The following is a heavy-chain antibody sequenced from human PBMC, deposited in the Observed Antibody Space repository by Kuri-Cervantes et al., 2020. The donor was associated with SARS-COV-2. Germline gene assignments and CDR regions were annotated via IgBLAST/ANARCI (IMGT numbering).Heavy chain of an antibody. D-gene: IGHD5-12*01. CDR3: ARLEWRYDY. CDR2: IRNGGST. Sequence: SETLSLTCTVSGGSIGSSHYWGWIRQPPGKGLEWIGSIRNGGSTYFNPSLKSRVSISVDTSKNHVSLRLTSVTAADTVVYFCARLEWRYDYWGQGTLVTVSS. J-gene: IGHJ4*02. CDR1: GGSIGSSHY. V-gene: IGHV4-39*01.